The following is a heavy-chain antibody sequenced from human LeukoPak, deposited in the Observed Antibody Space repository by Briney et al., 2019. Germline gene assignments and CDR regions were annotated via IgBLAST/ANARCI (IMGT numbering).Heavy chain of an antibody. CDR1: GFTLDDFG. CDR3: ARDRAGWYDDYYYYVDV. J-gene: IGHJ6*03. V-gene: IGHV3-20*04. CDR2: INWNGGST. Sequence: GGSLRLSCAASGFTLDDFGMSWVRQAPGKGLEWGSGINWNGGSTGYADSVKGRFTISRDNAKNSLYLQMNSLRAEDTALYYCARDRAGWYDDYYYYVDVWGKGTTVTVSS. D-gene: IGHD6-19*01.